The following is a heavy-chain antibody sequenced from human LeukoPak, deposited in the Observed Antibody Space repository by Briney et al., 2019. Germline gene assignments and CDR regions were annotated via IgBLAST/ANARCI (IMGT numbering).Heavy chain of an antibody. Sequence: PGRSLRLSCAASGFAFHDSAMHWVRQAPGKGLEWVSGISWHGGTFGYADSVKGRFTISRDNAKNSLYLQMNSLRAEDTALYYCVKTTVAKYFDFWSDFPGPNDAFDIWGQGTMVTVSS. CDR3: VKTTVAKYFDFWSDFPGPNDAFDI. D-gene: IGHD3-3*01. CDR2: ISWHGGTF. J-gene: IGHJ3*02. V-gene: IGHV3-9*01. CDR1: GFAFHDSA.